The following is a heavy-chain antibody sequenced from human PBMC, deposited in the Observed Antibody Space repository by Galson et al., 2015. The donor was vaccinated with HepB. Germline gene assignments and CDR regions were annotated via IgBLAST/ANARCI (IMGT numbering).Heavy chain of an antibody. J-gene: IGHJ6*02. D-gene: IGHD2-15*01. Sequence: SVKVSCKASGYTFTSYYMHWVRQAPGQGLEWMGIINPSGGSTSYAQKFQGRVTMTRDTSTSTVYMELSSLRSEDTAVYYCAREGYCSGGSCYLDRDYYYGMDIWGQGTTVTVSS. CDR3: AREGYCSGGSCYLDRDYYYGMDI. V-gene: IGHV1-46*01. CDR2: INPSGGST. CDR1: GYTFTSYY.